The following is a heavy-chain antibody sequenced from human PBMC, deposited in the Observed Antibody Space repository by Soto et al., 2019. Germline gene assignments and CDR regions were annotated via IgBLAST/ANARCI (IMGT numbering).Heavy chain of an antibody. CDR2: ISSNSAYI. D-gene: IGHD6-13*01. CDR3: TRDASRDSSARGWFDP. Sequence: XESLRLSCAASGFTFRSFTMNWVRQAPGKGLEWVSTISSNSAYIYYTDALRGRFTISRDNAKNSLHLQMNSLRAEDTAVYYCTRDASRDSSARGWFDPWGPGTLVTVSS. CDR1: GFTFRSFT. J-gene: IGHJ5*02. V-gene: IGHV3-21*01.